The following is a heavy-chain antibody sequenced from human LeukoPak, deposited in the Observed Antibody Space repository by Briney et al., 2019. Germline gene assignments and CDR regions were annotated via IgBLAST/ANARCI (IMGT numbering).Heavy chain of an antibody. J-gene: IGHJ6*02. D-gene: IGHD6-19*01. CDR1: GFSAGSTY. Sequence: GGSLRLSRAVSGFSAGSTYIAWVRLPARKGMEWVAFIYTGDATYYADSVKGRFTISRGNSKSTLYLQMSSLRVEDTAVYYCARDGGSGSPLGGGTGYYYGMDVWSQGTTVTVSS. CDR3: ARDGGSGSPLGGGTGYYYGMDV. V-gene: IGHV3-66*01. CDR2: IYTGDAT.